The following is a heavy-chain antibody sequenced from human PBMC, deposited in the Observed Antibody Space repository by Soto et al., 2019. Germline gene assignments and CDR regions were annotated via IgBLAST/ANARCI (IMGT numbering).Heavy chain of an antibody. J-gene: IGHJ3*02. CDR3: ASPGYSGYERDGYAFDI. CDR1: GYTFTSYD. CDR2: MNPNSGNT. D-gene: IGHD5-12*01. Sequence: ASVKVSCKASGYTFTSYDINWVRQATGQGLEWMGWMNPNSGNTGYAQKFQGRVTMTRNTSISTAYMELSSLRSEDTAVYYGASPGYSGYERDGYAFDIWGQGTMVTVSS. V-gene: IGHV1-8*01.